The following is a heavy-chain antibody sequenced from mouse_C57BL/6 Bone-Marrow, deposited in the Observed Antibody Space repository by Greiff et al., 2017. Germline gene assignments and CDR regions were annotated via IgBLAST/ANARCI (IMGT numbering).Heavy chain of an antibody. D-gene: IGHD1-1*01. V-gene: IGHV1-81*01. J-gene: IGHJ1*03. CDR1: GYTFTSYG. CDR3: ARKNPPLDYGSSPHGYFDV. CDR2: IYPRSGNT. Sequence: QVQLQQSGAELARPGASVKLSCKASGYTFTSYGISWVKQRTGQGLEWIGEIYPRSGNTYYNEKFKGKATLTADKSSSTAYMELRSLTSEDSAVYFCARKNPPLDYGSSPHGYFDVWGTGTTVTVSS.